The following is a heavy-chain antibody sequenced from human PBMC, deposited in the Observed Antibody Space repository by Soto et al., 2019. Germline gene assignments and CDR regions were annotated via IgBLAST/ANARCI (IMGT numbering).Heavy chain of an antibody. CDR1: GGTFSSYA. V-gene: IGHV1-69*13. CDR3: ARGLVVVPAAEINFDY. J-gene: IGHJ4*02. CDR2: IIPVFRTA. D-gene: IGHD2-2*01. Sequence: SVKVSCKASGGTFSSYAISWVRQAPGQGLEWMGRIIPVFRTANYAQRFQDRVTITADDSTSTAFMELSSLKSEDTAVYYCARGLVVVPAAEINFDYWGQGTPVTVSS.